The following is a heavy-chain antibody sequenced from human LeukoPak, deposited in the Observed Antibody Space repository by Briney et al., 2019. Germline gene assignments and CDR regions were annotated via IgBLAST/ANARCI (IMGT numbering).Heavy chain of an antibody. CDR3: ATARPHTVTTVYYDMDV. Sequence: ASVKVSCKVSGYTFTDYYMHWVQQAPGKGLEWMGLVDPEDGETIYAEKFQGRVTITADTSTDTAYMELSSLRSEDTAVYYCATARPHTVTTVYYDMDVSVKGTTATVSS. V-gene: IGHV1-69-2*01. J-gene: IGHJ6*03. CDR1: GYTFTDYY. D-gene: IGHD4-17*01. CDR2: VDPEDGET.